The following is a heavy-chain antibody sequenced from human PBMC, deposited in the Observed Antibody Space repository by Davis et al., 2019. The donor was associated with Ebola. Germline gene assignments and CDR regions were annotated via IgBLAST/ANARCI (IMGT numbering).Heavy chain of an antibody. Sequence: HTGGSLRLSCAASGFTFTNYYMHWVRQAPGKGLEWVARIKTDGSTTRYADSVKGRFTISRDNSKNTVFLQMNSLRAEDTAVYSCVKSMDVWGQGTAVTVSS. CDR2: IKTDGSTT. CDR3: VKSMDV. J-gene: IGHJ6*02. CDR1: GFTFTNYY. V-gene: IGHV3-74*01.